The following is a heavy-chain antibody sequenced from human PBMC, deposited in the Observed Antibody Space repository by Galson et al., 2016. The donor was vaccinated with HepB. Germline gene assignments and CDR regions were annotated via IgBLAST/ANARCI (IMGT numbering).Heavy chain of an antibody. CDR2: IHYSGTT. J-gene: IGHJ4*02. D-gene: IGHD3-10*01. V-gene: IGHV4-31*03. Sequence: TLSLTCTVPGGSINSGGYFWSWIRQHPGKGLEWIGYIHYSGTTYYKPSLKSRVTISVDTSKNQFSLKLSSMTAADTAVYYCARDRDQYDPGNYSYLDYWGQGMLVTVSS. CDR1: GGSINSGGYF. CDR3: ARDRDQYDPGNYSYLDY.